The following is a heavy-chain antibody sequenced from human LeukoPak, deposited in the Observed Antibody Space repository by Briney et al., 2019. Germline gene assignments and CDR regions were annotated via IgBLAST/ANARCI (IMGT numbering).Heavy chain of an antibody. D-gene: IGHD3-10*01. J-gene: IGHJ3*02. CDR1: GGSITSYY. V-gene: IGHV4-59*08. CDR3: GRHGGATMVRGVLVDAFDI. CDR2: IFHSGST. Sequence: SETLSLTCTVSGGSITSYYRSWIRQPPGKGLERIGYIFHSGSTNYNPSLKSRFTMSVDTSKNQFSLKLSSVTAADTAVYYCGRHGGATMVRGVLVDAFDIWGQGTMVTVSS.